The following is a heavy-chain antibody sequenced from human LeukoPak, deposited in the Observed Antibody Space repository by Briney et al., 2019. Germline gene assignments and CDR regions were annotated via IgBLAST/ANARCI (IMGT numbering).Heavy chain of an antibody. V-gene: IGHV4-59*01. CDR1: GGSISSYY. J-gene: IGHJ4*02. CDR3: ARGFRRDGYNYIDY. D-gene: IGHD5-24*01. CDR2: IYYSGST. Sequence: PSETLSLTCTVSGGSISSYYWSWLRQPPGKGLEWIGYIYYSGSTNYNPSLTSRVTISVDTSKNQFSLKLSSVTAADTAVYYCARGFRRDGYNYIDYWGQGTLVTVSS.